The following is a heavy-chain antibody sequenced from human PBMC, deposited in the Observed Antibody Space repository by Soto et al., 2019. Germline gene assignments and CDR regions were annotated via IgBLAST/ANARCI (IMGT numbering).Heavy chain of an antibody. CDR1: GFTFSSYS. Sequence: PGGSLRLSCAASGFTFSSYSMNWVRQAPGKGLEWVSSISSSSSYIYYADSVKGRFTISRDNVKNSLYLQMNSLRAEDTAVYYCARGSSGGDIVVVPAAMGLSWDAFDIWGQGTMVTVSS. CDR3: ARGSSGGDIVVVPAAMGLSWDAFDI. CDR2: ISSSSSYI. V-gene: IGHV3-21*01. J-gene: IGHJ3*02. D-gene: IGHD2-2*01.